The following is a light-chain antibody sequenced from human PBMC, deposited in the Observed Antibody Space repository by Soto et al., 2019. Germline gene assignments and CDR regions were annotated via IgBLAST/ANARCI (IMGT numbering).Light chain of an antibody. Sequence: EVVLTQPPGPLSLSPGEGATLSCRASQSLTSSYLAWYQQRPGQAPSLLIYGVSSRATGIPDRFSGSGSGTDFTLTIGRLEPEDFAVYYCQQYGSSPRTFGQGTKVDIK. CDR3: QQYGSSPRT. CDR2: GVS. V-gene: IGKV3-20*01. J-gene: IGKJ1*01. CDR1: QSLTSSY.